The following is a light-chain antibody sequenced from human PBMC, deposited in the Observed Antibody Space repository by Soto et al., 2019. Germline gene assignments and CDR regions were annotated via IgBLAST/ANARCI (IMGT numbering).Light chain of an antibody. Sequence: LVLTQSPATPSVSPGETATLSCRASENINTYLAWYQQKPGQAPKLLIYDASNRATGIPARFSASGSGTDFTLSISSLEPEDFAVYYCQHRYNWPLTFGGGTKVDIK. CDR3: QHRYNWPLT. J-gene: IGKJ4*01. CDR2: DAS. V-gene: IGKV3-11*01. CDR1: ENINTY.